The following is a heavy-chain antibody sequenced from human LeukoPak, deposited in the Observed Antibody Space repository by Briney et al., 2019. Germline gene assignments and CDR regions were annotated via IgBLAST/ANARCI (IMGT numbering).Heavy chain of an antibody. D-gene: IGHD3-16*01. J-gene: IGHJ4*02. CDR2: ISGSGGST. CDR1: GFTFSSYA. CDR3: AKKYYDYIWGSSIDY. Sequence: PGGSLRLSCAASGFTFSSYAMSWVRQAPGKGLEWVSAISGSGGSTYYADSVKGRFTISRDNSKNTLYLQMNSLRAEDTAVYYCAKKYYDYIWGSSIDYWGQGTLVTVSS. V-gene: IGHV3-23*01.